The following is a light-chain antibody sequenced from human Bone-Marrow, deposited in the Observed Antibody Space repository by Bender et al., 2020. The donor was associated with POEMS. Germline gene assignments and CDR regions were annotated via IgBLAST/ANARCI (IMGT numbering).Light chain of an antibody. Sequence: QSALTQPASVSGSPGQSITISCTGTSSDVGGFNSVSWYQHHPGKAPKLMIYDVNKRPSGVPDRFSGSKSGNTASLTISGLQAEDEADYYCCSYAGTYTWVFGGGTKLTVL. J-gene: IGLJ3*02. CDR2: DVN. V-gene: IGLV2-11*01. CDR3: CSYAGTYTWV. CDR1: SSDVGGFNS.